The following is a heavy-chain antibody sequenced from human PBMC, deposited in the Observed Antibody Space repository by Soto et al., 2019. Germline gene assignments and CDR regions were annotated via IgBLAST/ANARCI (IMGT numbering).Heavy chain of an antibody. D-gene: IGHD6-6*01. J-gene: IGHJ6*02. CDR3: ARGSSIAGRYYGMDV. CDR1: GGSISSGGYY. V-gene: IGHV4-31*03. CDR2: NYYSGIT. Sequence: QVQLQESGPGLVKPSQTLSLTCTVSGGSISSGGYYWTWIRQHPGKGLEWIGYNYYSGITYYNPSLKSRVTISLDTSNNQFSLKLSSVTAAYTAVYYCARGSSIAGRYYGMDVCGQGTTVTVSS.